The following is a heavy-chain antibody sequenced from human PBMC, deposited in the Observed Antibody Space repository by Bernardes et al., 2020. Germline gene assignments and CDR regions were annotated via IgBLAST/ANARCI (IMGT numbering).Heavy chain of an antibody. J-gene: IGHJ4*02. CDR3: ARTNGVAATFDY. CDR1: GFTFHTYW. V-gene: IGHV3-7*01. D-gene: IGHD6-19*01. Sequence: VGSLRLSCAASGFTFHTYWMSWVRQAPGQGLEWVANIKQDGSEKYYVDSVKGRFTISRDNAKNSLYLQMNSLRAEDTAVYYCARTNGVAATFDYWGQGTLVTGSS. CDR2: IKQDGSEK.